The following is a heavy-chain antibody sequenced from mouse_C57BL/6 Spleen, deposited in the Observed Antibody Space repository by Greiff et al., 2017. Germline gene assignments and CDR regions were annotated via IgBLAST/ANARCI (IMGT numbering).Heavy chain of an antibody. CDR2: ISYDGSN. V-gene: IGHV3-6*01. D-gene: IGHD3-3*01. CDR3: ASRGEDWFAD. J-gene: IGHJ3*01. Sequence: EVQRVESGPGLVKPSQSLSLTCSVTGYSITSGYYWNWIRQFPGNKLEWMGYISYDGSNNYNPSLKNRISITRDTSKNQFFLKLNSVTTEDAATDYCASRGEDWFADWGQGTLVTVSA. CDR1: GYSITSGYY.